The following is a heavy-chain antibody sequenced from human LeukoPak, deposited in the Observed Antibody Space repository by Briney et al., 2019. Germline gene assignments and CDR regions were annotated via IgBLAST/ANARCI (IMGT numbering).Heavy chain of an antibody. Sequence: PSETLSLTCTVSVDSISTSSYYGGWIRQPPGKGLEWLGSIYYSGSTYYNPSLKSRVTISVDTSKNQFSLNLYSVTAADMAVFYCARSYYYDYRQIDYWGQGTLVTVSS. D-gene: IGHD3-22*01. V-gene: IGHV4-39*01. CDR3: ARSYYYDYRQIDY. CDR1: VDSISTSSYY. CDR2: IYYSGST. J-gene: IGHJ4*02.